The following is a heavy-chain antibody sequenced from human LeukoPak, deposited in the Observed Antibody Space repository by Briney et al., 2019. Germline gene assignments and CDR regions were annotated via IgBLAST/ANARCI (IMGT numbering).Heavy chain of an antibody. J-gene: IGHJ4*02. CDR2: ISSSSSYI. CDR3: ARGPVDYFDY. D-gene: IGHD4-23*01. V-gene: IGHV3-21*01. Sequence: GGSLRLSCAASGFTFSSYAMSWVRQAPGKGLEWVSSISSSSSYIYYADSVKGRFTISRDNAKNSLYLQMNSLRAEDTAVYYCARGPVDYFDYWGQGTLVTVSS. CDR1: GFTFSSYA.